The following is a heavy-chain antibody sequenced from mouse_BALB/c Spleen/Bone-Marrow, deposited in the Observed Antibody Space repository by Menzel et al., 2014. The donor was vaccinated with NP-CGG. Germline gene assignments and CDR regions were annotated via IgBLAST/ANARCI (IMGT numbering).Heavy chain of an antibody. V-gene: IGHV14-3*02. CDR2: IDPANGNT. CDR3: ARYYYGTLLDY. CDR1: GFNIKDTY. J-gene: IGHJ2*01. D-gene: IGHD1-1*01. Sequence: VQLQQPGAELVKSGASVKSSCTASGFNIKDTYMHWVKQRPEQGLEWIGRIDPANGNTKYDPKFQGKATITADTSSNTAYLQLSSLTSEDTAVYYCARYYYGTLLDYWGQGTTLTVSS.